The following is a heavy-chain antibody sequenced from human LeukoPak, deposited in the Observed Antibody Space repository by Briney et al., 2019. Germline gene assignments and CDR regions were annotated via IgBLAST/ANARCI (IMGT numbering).Heavy chain of an antibody. D-gene: IGHD6-25*01. CDR3: VKWSGYGDA. CDR2: FGGSGDT. V-gene: IGHV3-23*01. CDR1: GFTFSSYA. J-gene: IGHJ2*01. Sequence: GGSLRLSCAASGFTFSSYAMGWVRQPPEKGLEWVSGFGGSGDTYYADSVKGRFTIYRDNSKNTLYLQMNSLRVEDTAVYHCVKWSGYGDAWGRGTLVTVSS.